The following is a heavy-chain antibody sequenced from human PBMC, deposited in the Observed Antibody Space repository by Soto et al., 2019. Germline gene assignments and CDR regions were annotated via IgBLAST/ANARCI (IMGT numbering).Heavy chain of an antibody. Sequence: PGGSLRLSCAASGFTFSNAWMNWVRQAPGKGLEWVGRIKSKTDGGTTDYAAPVKGRFTISRDDSKNTLYLQMNSLKTEDTAVYYCTTPRGILWWPDAFDIWGQGTMVTVSS. J-gene: IGHJ3*02. V-gene: IGHV3-15*07. CDR1: GFTFSNAW. CDR2: IKSKTDGGTT. CDR3: TTPRGILWWPDAFDI. D-gene: IGHD2-21*01.